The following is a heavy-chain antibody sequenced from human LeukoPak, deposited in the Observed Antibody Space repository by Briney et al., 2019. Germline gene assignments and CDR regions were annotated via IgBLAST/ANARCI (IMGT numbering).Heavy chain of an antibody. CDR2: INPNSGGT. V-gene: IGHV1-2*02. D-gene: IGHD3-10*02. J-gene: IGHJ3*02. CDR3: ARGLFPRNDAFDI. CDR1: GYTFTGYY. Sequence: GASVKVSCKASGYTFTGYYMHWVRQAPGQGLEWMGWINPNSGGTNCAQKFQGRVTMTRDTSISTAYMELSRLRSDDTAVYYCARGLFPRNDAFDIWGQGTMVTVSS.